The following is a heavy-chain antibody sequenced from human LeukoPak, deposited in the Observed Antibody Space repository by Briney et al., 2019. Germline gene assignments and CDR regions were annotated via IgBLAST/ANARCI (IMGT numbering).Heavy chain of an antibody. CDR3: AKDGSSSWFYYYMDV. CDR1: GFTFDDYA. J-gene: IGHJ6*03. Sequence: GGSLRLSCAASGFTFDDYAMHWVRQAPGKGLERVSGISWNSGSIGYADSVKGRFTISRDNAKNSLYLQMNSLRAEDTALYYCAKDGSSSWFYYYMDVWGKGTTVTVSS. V-gene: IGHV3-9*01. D-gene: IGHD6-13*01. CDR2: ISWNSGSI.